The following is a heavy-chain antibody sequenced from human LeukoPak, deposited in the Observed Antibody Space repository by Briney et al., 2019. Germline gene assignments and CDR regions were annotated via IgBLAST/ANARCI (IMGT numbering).Heavy chain of an antibody. D-gene: IGHD3-10*01. J-gene: IGHJ4*02. CDR3: ARLGVRGEVPYDY. Sequence: GGSLRLSCAASGFTVSNTYMSWVRQAPGKGLEWVSIIYGGGFTYYADSVKGRFTISRDNSKNTLYLQMNSLRAEDTALYYCARLGVRGEVPYDYWGQGTLVTVSS. CDR2: IYGGGFT. V-gene: IGHV3-66*01. CDR1: GFTVSNTY.